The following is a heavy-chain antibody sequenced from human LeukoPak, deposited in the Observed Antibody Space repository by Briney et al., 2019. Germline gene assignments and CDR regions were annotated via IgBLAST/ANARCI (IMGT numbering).Heavy chain of an antibody. J-gene: IGHJ5*02. Sequence: ASVKVSCKASGGTFSSYAISWVRQAPGQGLEWMGGIIPIFGTANYAQKFQGRVTITADESTSTAYMELSSLRSEDTAVYYCARKSSGWYTGGSNWFDLWGQGTLVTVSS. D-gene: IGHD6-19*01. CDR2: IIPIFGTA. V-gene: IGHV1-69*13. CDR3: ARKSSGWYTGGSNWFDL. CDR1: GGTFSSYA.